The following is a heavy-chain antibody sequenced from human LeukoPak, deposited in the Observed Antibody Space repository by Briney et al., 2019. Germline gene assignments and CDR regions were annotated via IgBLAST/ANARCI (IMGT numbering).Heavy chain of an antibody. CDR3: ARHGSRAVAGYFDY. Sequence: PGGSLRLSCAASGFTFSSYWMSRVRQAPGKGLEWVANIKHDGSEKYYVDSVKGRFTISRDNSKNTLYLQMNSLRAEDTAVYYCARHGSRAVAGYFDYWGQGTLVTVSS. CDR2: IKHDGSEK. D-gene: IGHD6-19*01. J-gene: IGHJ4*02. CDR1: GFTFSSYW. V-gene: IGHV3-7*05.